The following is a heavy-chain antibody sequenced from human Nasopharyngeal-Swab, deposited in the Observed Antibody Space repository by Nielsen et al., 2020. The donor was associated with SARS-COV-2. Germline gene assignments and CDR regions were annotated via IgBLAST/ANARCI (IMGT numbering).Heavy chain of an antibody. V-gene: IGHV3-48*03. J-gene: IGHJ4*02. Sequence: VRQAPGKGLEWVSYISSSGSTIYYADSVKGRFTISRDNAKNPLYLQMNSLRAEDTAVYYCARQYCSSTSCYAGAYFDYWGQGTLVTVSS. CDR3: ARQYCSSTSCYAGAYFDY. D-gene: IGHD2-2*01. CDR2: ISSSGSTI.